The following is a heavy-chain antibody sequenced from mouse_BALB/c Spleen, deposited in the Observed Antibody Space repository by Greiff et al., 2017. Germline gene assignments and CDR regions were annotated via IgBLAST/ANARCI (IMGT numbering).Heavy chain of an antibody. V-gene: IGHV5-2*01. CDR1: EYEFPSHD. J-gene: IGHJ2*01. Sequence: EVQRVESGGGLVQPGESLKLSCESNEYEFPSHDMSWVRKTPEKRLELVAAINSDGGSTYYPDTMERRFIISRDNTKKTLYLQMSSLRSEDTALYYCARHDLLWLRRTLYFDYWGQGTTLTVSS. D-gene: IGHD2-2*01. CDR3: ARHDLLWLRRTLYFDY. CDR2: INSDGGST.